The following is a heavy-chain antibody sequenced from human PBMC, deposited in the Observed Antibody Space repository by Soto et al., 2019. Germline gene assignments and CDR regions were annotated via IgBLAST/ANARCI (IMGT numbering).Heavy chain of an antibody. CDR2: IYHSGST. Sequence: ASETLSLTCAVSGGSISSGDYSWSWIRQPPGKGLEWIGYIYHSGSTYYNPSLKSRVTISVDRSKNQFSMKLSSVTAADTAVYYCARFFGSYNNWFDPWGQGTLVTVSS. J-gene: IGHJ5*02. D-gene: IGHD1-26*01. CDR1: GGSISSGDYS. V-gene: IGHV4-30-2*01. CDR3: ARFFGSYNNWFDP.